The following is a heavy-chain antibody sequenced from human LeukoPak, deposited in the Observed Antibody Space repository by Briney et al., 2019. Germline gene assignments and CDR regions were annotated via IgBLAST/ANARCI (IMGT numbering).Heavy chain of an antibody. CDR2: IYPGDSDT. V-gene: IGHV5-51*01. CDR3: AAWSGYYKSRFDP. Sequence: KPRGALKISCKGSGYSFTSYWIGWVRQMPGKGLEWMGIIYPGDSDTRYSPSFQGQVTISADKSISTAYLQWSSLKASDTAMYYCAAWSGYYKSRFDPWGQGTLVTVSS. CDR1: GYSFTSYW. D-gene: IGHD3-3*01. J-gene: IGHJ5*02.